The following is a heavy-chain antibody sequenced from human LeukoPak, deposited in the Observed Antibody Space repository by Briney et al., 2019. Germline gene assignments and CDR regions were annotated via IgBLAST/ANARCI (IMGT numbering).Heavy chain of an antibody. D-gene: IGHD2/OR15-2a*01. Sequence: PSETLSLTCAVSGDSTNRAEHCWAWVRQPPGKGLEWTVSICYGGTTYYNPSLKSRVTISVDTSTNNFSLKLSSVTAADTAVYYCAHTNHYYFDWGQGTLVTASS. J-gene: IGHJ4*02. V-gene: IGHV4-39*02. CDR2: ICYGGTT. CDR3: AHTNHYYFD. CDR1: GDSTNRAEHC.